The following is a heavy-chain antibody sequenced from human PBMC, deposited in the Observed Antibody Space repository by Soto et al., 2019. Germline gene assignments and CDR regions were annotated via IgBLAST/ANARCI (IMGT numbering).Heavy chain of an antibody. V-gene: IGHV2-5*02. D-gene: IGHD3-9*01. J-gene: IGHJ4*02. Sequence: QITLKESGPTLAKPTQTLTLTCTFSGFSLNTRGAGVGWIRQPPGTALQWLALISWDGEKRYRPSLKTRLTDTKDTSEFQVALTMTDMDAVDTATYYFAQRRGDLLTGHYYFDFWGQGTLFAVSP. CDR2: ISWDGEK. CDR3: AQRRGDLLTGHYYFDF. CDR1: GFSLNTRGAG.